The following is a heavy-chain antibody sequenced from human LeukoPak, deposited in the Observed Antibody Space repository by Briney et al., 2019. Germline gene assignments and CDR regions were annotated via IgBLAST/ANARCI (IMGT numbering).Heavy chain of an antibody. J-gene: IGHJ4*02. CDR1: GRSFSDYY. D-gene: IGHD2-15*01. CDR2: INHSGRT. Sequence: SETLSLTCAVYGRSFSDYYWHWIRQPPGKGLEWIGEINHSGRTNYNPSLKSRVTISVDTSKNQFSLKLSSVTAADTAVYYCARQTPYLYFDYWGQGTLVTVSS. CDR3: ARQTPYLYFDY. V-gene: IGHV4-34*01.